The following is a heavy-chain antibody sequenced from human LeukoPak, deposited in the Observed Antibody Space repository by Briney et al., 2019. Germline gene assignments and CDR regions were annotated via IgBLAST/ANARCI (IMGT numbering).Heavy chain of an antibody. Sequence: SETLSLTCIVSGYSVSSNSYWAWIRQPPGKGLEWIGSIHHGGNTYYNPSLMSRVSMSIDTSKNQCFLNLSSVTAADTAVFYCARWLGNGFDMWGQGTMVTVSS. CDR2: IHHGGNT. D-gene: IGHD6-19*01. J-gene: IGHJ3*02. CDR1: GYSVSSNSY. V-gene: IGHV4-38-2*02. CDR3: ARWLGNGFDM.